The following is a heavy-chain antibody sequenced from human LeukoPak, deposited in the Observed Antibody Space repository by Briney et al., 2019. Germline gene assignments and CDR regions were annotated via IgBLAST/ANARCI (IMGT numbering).Heavy chain of an antibody. Sequence: GGSLRLSCAASGFTFSSYAMSWVRQAPGKGLEWVSAISGSGDSTYYADSVKGRFTISRDNSKKTLYLQLNSLRAEDTAVYYCARERYFDAKGAFDIWGQGTMVTVSS. D-gene: IGHD3-9*01. V-gene: IGHV3-23*01. CDR1: GFTFSSYA. CDR2: ISGSGDST. CDR3: ARERYFDAKGAFDI. J-gene: IGHJ3*02.